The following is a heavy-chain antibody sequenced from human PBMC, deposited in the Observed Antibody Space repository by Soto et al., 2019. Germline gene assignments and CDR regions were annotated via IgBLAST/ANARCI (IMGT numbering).Heavy chain of an antibody. J-gene: IGHJ3*02. CDR3: ANEGDAFDI. CDR2: ISYDGSNK. V-gene: IGHV3-30*18. Sequence: QVQLVESGGGVVQPGRSLRLSCAASGFTSSSYGMHWVRQAPGKGLEWVAVISYDGSNKYYADSVKGRFTISRDNSKNTLYLQMNSLRAEDTAVYYCANEGDAFDIWGQGTMVTVSS. CDR1: GFTSSSYG.